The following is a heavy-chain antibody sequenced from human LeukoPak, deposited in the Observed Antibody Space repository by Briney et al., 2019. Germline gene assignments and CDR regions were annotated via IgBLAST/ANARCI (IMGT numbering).Heavy chain of an antibody. Sequence: QTGGSLRLSCAASGFTFSSYAMHWVRQAPGKGLEWVAVISYDGSNKYYADSVKGRFTISRDNSKNTLYLQMNSLRAEDTAVYYCARDPPYYYDSSGYHLPLYYFDYWGQGTLVTVSS. CDR1: GFTFSSYA. D-gene: IGHD3-22*01. V-gene: IGHV3-30-3*01. J-gene: IGHJ4*02. CDR2: ISYDGSNK. CDR3: ARDPPYYYDSSGYHLPLYYFDY.